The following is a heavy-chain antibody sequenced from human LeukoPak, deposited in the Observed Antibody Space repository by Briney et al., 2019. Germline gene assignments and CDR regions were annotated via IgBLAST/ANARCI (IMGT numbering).Heavy chain of an antibody. J-gene: IGHJ4*02. D-gene: IGHD3-3*01. CDR3: TTDRSAIFGGTQPGPDY. Sequence: PGGSLRLSCAASGFTFSDAWMSWVRQAPGKGLEWVGRIRSKTDGGTTDHAAPVKGRFTISRDDSKNTVYLEMNSLKTEDTAVYFCTTDRSAIFGGTQPGPDYWGQGTLVAVSS. CDR2: IRSKTDGGTT. CDR1: GFTFSDAW. V-gene: IGHV3-15*01.